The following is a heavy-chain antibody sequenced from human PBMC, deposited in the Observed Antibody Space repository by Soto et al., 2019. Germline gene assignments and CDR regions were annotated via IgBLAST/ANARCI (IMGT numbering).Heavy chain of an antibody. V-gene: IGHV5-10-1*01. Sequence: GESLKISCKGSGYSFAGYWITWVRQKPGKGLEWMGRIDPSDSQTYYSPSFRGHVTISATKSITTVFLQWSSLRASDTAMYYCARQIYDSDTGPNFQYYFDSWGQGTPVTVSS. CDR1: GYSFAGYW. CDR2: IDPSDSQT. D-gene: IGHD3-22*01. J-gene: IGHJ4*02. CDR3: ARQIYDSDTGPNFQYYFDS.